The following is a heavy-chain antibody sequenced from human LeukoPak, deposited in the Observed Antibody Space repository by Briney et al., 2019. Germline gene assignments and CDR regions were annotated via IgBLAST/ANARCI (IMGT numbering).Heavy chain of an antibody. Sequence: ASVKVSSKASEYTFTDCYLHWVRQAPGQGPEWMGWINPVSGGTHYVGKFQDRVTLTRDTSINTAYMELSGLRSDDTAVYYCVRANFLYCASTTSLFDFWGQGTLVTVSS. CDR2: INPVSGGT. CDR1: EYTFTDCY. CDR3: VRANFLYCASTTSLFDF. J-gene: IGHJ4*02. D-gene: IGHD2-2*01. V-gene: IGHV1-2*02.